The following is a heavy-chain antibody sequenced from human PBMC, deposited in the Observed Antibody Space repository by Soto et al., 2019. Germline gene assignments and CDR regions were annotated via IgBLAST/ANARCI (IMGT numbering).Heavy chain of an antibody. D-gene: IGHD4-17*01. CDR2: IHYSGST. CDR3: ARVGWTTVGYYFDY. V-gene: IGHV4-59*01. CDR1: VVSISSYY. J-gene: IGHJ4*02. Sequence: PSETLSLTCTVSVVSISSYYWSWVRQPPGKGLEWIGYIHYSGSTKYNPSLKGRVSISVDTSKSQFSLKLSSVTAADTAVYYCARVGWTTVGYYFDYWGQGALVTVS.